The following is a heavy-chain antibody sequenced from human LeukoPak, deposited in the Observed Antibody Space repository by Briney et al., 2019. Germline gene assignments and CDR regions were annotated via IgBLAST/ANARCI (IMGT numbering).Heavy chain of an antibody. V-gene: IGHV1-46*01. D-gene: IGHD4-17*01. J-gene: IGHJ4*02. CDR3: ARDKSTWATVTTGCFDY. CDR2: INPSGGST. CDR1: GYTFTSYY. Sequence: ASVKVSCKASGYTFTSYYMHWVRQAPGQELEWMGIINPSGGSTSYAQKFQGRVTMTRDTSTSTVYMELSSLRSEDTAVYYCARDKSTWATVTTGCFDYWGQGTLVTVSS.